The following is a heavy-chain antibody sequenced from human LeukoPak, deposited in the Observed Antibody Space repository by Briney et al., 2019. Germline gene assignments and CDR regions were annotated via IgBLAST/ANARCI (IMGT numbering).Heavy chain of an antibody. V-gene: IGHV3-23*01. CDR3: AKDPDSSGYWEYYFDY. D-gene: IGHD3-22*01. CDR2: ISGSGRST. J-gene: IGHJ4*02. Sequence: GGSLRLSCEASGFTFSSYAMSWVRQAPGKGLEWVSAISGSGRSTYYTNSVKGRFTISRDNSKNTLYLQMNSLRAEDTAVYYCAKDPDSSGYWEYYFDYWGQGTLVTVSS. CDR1: GFTFSSYA.